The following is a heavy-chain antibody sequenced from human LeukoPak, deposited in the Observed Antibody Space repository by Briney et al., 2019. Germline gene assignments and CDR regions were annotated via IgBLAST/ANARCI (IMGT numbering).Heavy chain of an antibody. Sequence: GGSLRLSCAASGFTFSNYEINWVRQAPGRGLEWISYISGSGTSIYHANSVKGRFTISRDNAKNSVYLQMNSLRAEDTAVYYCAKDRGIISDYWGQGILVTVSS. CDR1: GFTFSNYE. D-gene: IGHD3-10*01. J-gene: IGHJ4*02. CDR2: ISGSGTSI. CDR3: AKDRGIISDY. V-gene: IGHV3-48*03.